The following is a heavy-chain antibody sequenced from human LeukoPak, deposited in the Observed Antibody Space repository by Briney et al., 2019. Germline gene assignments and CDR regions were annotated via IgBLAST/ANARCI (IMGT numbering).Heavy chain of an antibody. Sequence: SETLSLTCTVSGGSISSYYWSWIRQPAGKGLEWIGRIYTSGSTSYNPSLKSRVTMSVDTSKNQFSLKLSSVTAADTAVYYCAREDIVVVPAAKRRAFDIWGQGTMVTVSS. CDR3: AREDIVVVPAAKRRAFDI. V-gene: IGHV4-4*07. D-gene: IGHD2-2*01. J-gene: IGHJ3*02. CDR1: GGSISSYY. CDR2: IYTSGST.